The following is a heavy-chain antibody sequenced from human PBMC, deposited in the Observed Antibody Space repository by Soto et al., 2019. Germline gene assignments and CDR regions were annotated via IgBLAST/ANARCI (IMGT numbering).Heavy chain of an antibody. CDR2: TYYRSRWYN. V-gene: IGHV6-1*01. CDR3: AGTTSHQWYYMDV. J-gene: IGHJ6*03. Sequence: PTPSLTCAVSGASVSSNRGSFNLRKMSPSRGLEWLARTYYRSRWYNDYAVSVRSRITVNPDTSKNQFSLQLTSVTPEDTAVYYCAGTTSHQWYYMDVWGKGTTVTVSS. D-gene: IGHD1-7*01. CDR1: GASVSSNRGS.